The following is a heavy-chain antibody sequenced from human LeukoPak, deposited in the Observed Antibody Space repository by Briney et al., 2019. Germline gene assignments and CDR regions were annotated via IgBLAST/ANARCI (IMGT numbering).Heavy chain of an antibody. Sequence: SETLSLTCTVSGYSISSGYYWGWIRQPPGKGLEWIGSIYYSGSTYYNPSLKSRVTISVDTSKNQFSLKLSSVTAADTAVYYCARDRDYYYYMDVWGKGTTVTVSS. V-gene: IGHV4-38-2*02. CDR1: GYSISSGYY. CDR3: ARDRDYYYYMDV. J-gene: IGHJ6*03. CDR2: IYYSGST.